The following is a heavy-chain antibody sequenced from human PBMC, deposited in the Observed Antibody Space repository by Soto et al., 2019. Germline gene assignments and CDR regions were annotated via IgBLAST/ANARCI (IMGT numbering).Heavy chain of an antibody. CDR1: GYTLDNHA. CDR3: ARGTKGAGSWYVDL. Sequence: QIQVVQSEVEVKRPGASVRISCKASGYTLDNHAVTWVRQAPGQGLEWMGWIGALLYNDATNHARKFQGRLTMARDTSPNTVYMDLGSLRSADTAVYYCARGTKGAGSWYVDLWGRGTLVVVSP. CDR2: IGALLYNDAT. D-gene: IGHD3-10*01. V-gene: IGHV1-18*01. J-gene: IGHJ2*01.